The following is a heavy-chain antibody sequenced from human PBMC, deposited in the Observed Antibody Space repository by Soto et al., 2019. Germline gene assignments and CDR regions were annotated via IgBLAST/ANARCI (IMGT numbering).Heavy chain of an antibody. V-gene: IGHV3-33*01. Sequence: QVQLVESGGGVVQPGGSLRLSCAASGFTFSSYVMHWVRQAPGKGLQWVALVWYDGSNQYYADSVKGRFTISSDNSKNTLHMQMNSLGADDTAVSFCARDRQFWGGSYVVFAYKYGMDVWGQGTTVTVSS. CDR3: ARDRQFWGGSYVVFAYKYGMDV. D-gene: IGHD3-3*01. J-gene: IGHJ6*02. CDR1: GFTFSSYV. CDR2: VWYDGSNQ.